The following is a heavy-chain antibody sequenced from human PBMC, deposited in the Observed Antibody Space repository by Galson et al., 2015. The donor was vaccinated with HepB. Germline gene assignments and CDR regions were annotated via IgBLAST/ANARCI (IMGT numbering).Heavy chain of an antibody. CDR3: AKWDFWTPPEVRYYYGMDV. CDR1: GFTFSSYS. CDR2: ISSSSSYI. D-gene: IGHD3/OR15-3a*01. Sequence: SLRLSCAASGFTFSSYSMNWVRQAPGKGLEWVSSISSSSSYIYYADSVKGRFTISRDNAKNSLYLQMNSLRAEDTAVYYCAKWDFWTPPEVRYYYGMDVWGQGTTVTVSS. J-gene: IGHJ6*02. V-gene: IGHV3-21*01.